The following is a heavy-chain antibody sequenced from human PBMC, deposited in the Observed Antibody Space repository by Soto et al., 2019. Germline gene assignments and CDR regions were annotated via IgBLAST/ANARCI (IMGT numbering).Heavy chain of an antibody. V-gene: IGHV4-34*01. CDR2: INHTGTV. J-gene: IGHJ4*02. CDR3: ASLGSGAYDF. Sequence: PSETLSLTCAVYGGSFRSYYWSWIRQAPGKGLEWIGEINHTGTVNDNPSLKSRVAISVDTSERQSSLELFSVAAADTAVYYCASLGSGAYDFWGQAALVTVSS. CDR1: GGSFRSYY. D-gene: IGHD2-15*01.